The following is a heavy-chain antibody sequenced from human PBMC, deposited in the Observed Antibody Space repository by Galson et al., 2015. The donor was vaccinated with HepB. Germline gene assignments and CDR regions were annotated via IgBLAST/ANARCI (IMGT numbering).Heavy chain of an antibody. D-gene: IGHD7-27*01. CDR3: VRNPPLGTPFDY. CDR1: GFTFSSYA. CDR2: ISRTSNHR. J-gene: IGHJ4*02. Sequence: SLRLSCAASGFTFSSYAMSRVRQPPGKGLEWVSSISRTSNHRYYADSVRGRFTISRDNAKNSLYLQMNSLRAEDTAVYYCVRNPPLGTPFDYWGQGTLVAVSS. V-gene: IGHV3-21*01.